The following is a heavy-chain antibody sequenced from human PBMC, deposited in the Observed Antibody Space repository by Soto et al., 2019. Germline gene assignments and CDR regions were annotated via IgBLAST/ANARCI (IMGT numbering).Heavy chain of an antibody. CDR3: ARARAAGSYYYYYGMDV. CDR2: IWYDGSNK. V-gene: IGHV3-33*01. J-gene: IGHJ6*02. Sequence: PVGSLRLSCAASGFTFSSYGMHWVRQAPGKGLEWVAVIWYDGSNKYYADSVKGRFTISRDNSKNTLYLQMNSLRAEDTAVYYCARARAAGSYYYYYGMDVWGQGTTATVS. D-gene: IGHD6-13*01. CDR1: GFTFSSYG.